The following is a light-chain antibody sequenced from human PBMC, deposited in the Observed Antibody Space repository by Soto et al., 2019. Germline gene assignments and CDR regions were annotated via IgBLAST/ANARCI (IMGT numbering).Light chain of an antibody. CDR3: LSYAGSNTLL. CDR1: SSNIGNNY. V-gene: IGLV1-47*02. CDR2: ANN. J-gene: IGLJ2*01. Sequence: QSVLTQPPSASGTPGQRVTISCSGSSSNIGNNYVYWYQQFPGTAPKLLIYANNRRPSGVPDRFSGSKSGYRASLAISGLQADDEAIYYCLSYAGSNTLLFGGGTKLTVL.